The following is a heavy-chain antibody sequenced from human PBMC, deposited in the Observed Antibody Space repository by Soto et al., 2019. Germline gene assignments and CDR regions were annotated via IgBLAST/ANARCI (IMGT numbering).Heavy chain of an antibody. D-gene: IGHD2-15*01. CDR3: SRDVVVGAKALNY. Sequence: GGSLRLSSAASGFTFSNYWMTWVRQAPGKGLEWVANIKEDGSEKHYADSVKGRFTISRDNAKNSLYLQMNSLRVEDTAVYFCSRDVVVGAKALNYWGQGALVTVSS. J-gene: IGHJ4*02. CDR2: IKEDGSEK. V-gene: IGHV3-7*01. CDR1: GFTFSNYW.